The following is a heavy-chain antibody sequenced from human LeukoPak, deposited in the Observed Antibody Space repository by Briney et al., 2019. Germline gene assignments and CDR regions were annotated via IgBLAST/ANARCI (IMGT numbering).Heavy chain of an antibody. CDR2: INSDGSST. D-gene: IGHD1-26*01. V-gene: IGHV3-74*01. CDR3: ARALGSPLDY. J-gene: IGHJ4*02. CDR1: GFTFSSNL. Sequence: GGSLRLSCAASGFTFSSNLLHWVRQAPGKGLVWVSRINSDGSSTNYADSVKGRFTISRDNAKNTLYLQMNSLRAEDTAVYYCARALGSPLDYWGQGTLVTVSS.